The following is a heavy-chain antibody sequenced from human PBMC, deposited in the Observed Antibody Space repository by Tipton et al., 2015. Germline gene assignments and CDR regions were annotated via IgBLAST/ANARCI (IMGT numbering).Heavy chain of an antibody. V-gene: IGHV3-23*01. D-gene: IGHD3-3*01. J-gene: IGHJ4*02. CDR3: ARDILNDFCSGWPEEY. CDR2: ISGNAGSI. CDR1: GLTFNNYA. Sequence: SLRLSCAVSGLTFNNYAMSWVRQAPGKGLEWVSGISGNAGSIYYTDSVKGRFTISRDNSKSTLSLQMNSLTAEDTAIYYCARDILNDFCSGWPEEYWGQGTLVTVSS.